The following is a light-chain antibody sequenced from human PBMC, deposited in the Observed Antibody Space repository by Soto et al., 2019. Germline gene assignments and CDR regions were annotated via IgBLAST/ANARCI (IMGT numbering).Light chain of an antibody. CDR2: GAS. CDR3: QQYMSSVT. J-gene: IGKJ1*01. Sequence: EIVLTQSPGSLSLSPGERATLSCRASQSVDSTFFAWYQKKPGQAPRLLIYGASKRATGVPDRFSGRGSGTDFTLTISRLEPEYFAVYYCQQYMSSVTFGQGTKVEI. V-gene: IGKV3-20*01. CDR1: QSVDSTF.